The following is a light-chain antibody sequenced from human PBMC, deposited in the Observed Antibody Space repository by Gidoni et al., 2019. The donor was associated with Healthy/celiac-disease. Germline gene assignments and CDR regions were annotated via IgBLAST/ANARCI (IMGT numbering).Light chain of an antibody. CDR1: QSISSY. J-gene: IGKJ5*01. V-gene: IGKV1-39*01. Sequence: DIHMTQSSASLSASVGDRVTITCRASQSISSYLNWYQQKPEKAPKLLIYAASSLQSGVPSRFSGSGSGTDFTLTISSLQPEDFATYYCQQSYSTPITFGHGTRLDIK. CDR3: QQSYSTPIT. CDR2: AAS.